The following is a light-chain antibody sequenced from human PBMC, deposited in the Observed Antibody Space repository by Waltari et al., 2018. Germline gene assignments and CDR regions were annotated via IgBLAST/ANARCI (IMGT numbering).Light chain of an antibody. V-gene: IGLV2-14*01. CDR2: DVS. J-gene: IGLJ1*01. CDR3: SSYTGSSTHYV. Sequence: QSALTQPASVSGSPGQSITIPCTGTSSDVGGYNYVSWYQQYPGKAPKLLIYDVSKRPSGVSSRFSGSKSGNTASLTISGLQAEDEAGYYCSSYTGSSTHYVFGTGTKVTVL. CDR1: SSDVGGYNY.